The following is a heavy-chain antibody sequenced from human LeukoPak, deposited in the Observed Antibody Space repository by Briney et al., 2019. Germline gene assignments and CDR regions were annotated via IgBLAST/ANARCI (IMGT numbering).Heavy chain of an antibody. Sequence: ASVKVSCKASGYTFTSYDINWVRQATGQGLEWMGWMNSNSGNTGYAQKFQGRVTITRNTSISTAYMELSSLRSEDTAVYYCARGGAAAVNWFDPWGQGTLVTVSS. CDR2: MNSNSGNT. CDR3: ARGGAAAVNWFDP. V-gene: IGHV1-8*03. D-gene: IGHD6-13*01. CDR1: GYTFTSYD. J-gene: IGHJ5*02.